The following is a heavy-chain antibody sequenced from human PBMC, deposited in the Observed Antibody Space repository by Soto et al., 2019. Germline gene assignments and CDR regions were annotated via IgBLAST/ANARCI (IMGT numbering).Heavy chain of an antibody. CDR3: GAWDSSNNP. V-gene: IGHV3-7*01. D-gene: IGHD1-26*01. J-gene: IGHJ5*02. Sequence: EGHLVQSGGGLVQPGGALRLSCVASGFTFSNFWMNWVRQPPGKGREWVANIKPDGTAQAYVDSVKGRFTVSRDNAKNSLYLQMNSLRVDDTAIYFCGAWDSSNNPWGQGTLVTVSS. CDR2: IKPDGTAQ. CDR1: GFTFSNFW.